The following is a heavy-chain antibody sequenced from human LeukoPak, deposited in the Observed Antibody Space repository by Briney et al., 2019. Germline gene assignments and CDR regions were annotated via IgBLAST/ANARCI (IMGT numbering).Heavy chain of an antibody. CDR2: IGWNSGSI. V-gene: IGHV3-9*01. Sequence: GGSLRLSCAASGLTFDDYAMHWVRQAPGKGLEWVSGIGWNSGSIGYADSVKGRFTISRDNAKNSLYLQMNSLRAEDTALYYCAKDIGADPLLGRAFDIWGQGTMVTVSS. CDR1: GLTFDDYA. CDR3: AKDIGADPLLGRAFDI. D-gene: IGHD3-10*01. J-gene: IGHJ3*02.